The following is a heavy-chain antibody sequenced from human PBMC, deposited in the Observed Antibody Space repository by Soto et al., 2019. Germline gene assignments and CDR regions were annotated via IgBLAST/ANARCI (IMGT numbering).Heavy chain of an antibody. CDR3: ARHGYNYGGGYFDY. V-gene: IGHV3-23*01. CDR2: IRERAGGA. J-gene: IGHJ4*02. Sequence: GGSLRLSCSASRFTISSNAMSWVRQAPGKGLEWVAMIRERAGGAYYADSVEGRFTISRDNSENTLYLQMNSLRAEDTAVYYCARHGYNYGGGYFDYWGQGTLVTVSS. CDR1: RFTISSNA. D-gene: IGHD5-18*01.